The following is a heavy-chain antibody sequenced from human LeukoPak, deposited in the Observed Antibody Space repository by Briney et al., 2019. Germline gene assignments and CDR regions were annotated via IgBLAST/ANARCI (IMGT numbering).Heavy chain of an antibody. V-gene: IGHV4-59*07. J-gene: IGHJ3*02. CDR3: ARGYYDSRGYSNAFDI. Sequence: SDTLSLTCSVSGASMTSSYWSCIRQPPGGGGVWIGYVYYSGNTNYNPSLKSRVTLSVDMSKNQFSLKLNSVTGADTAIYYCARGYYDSRGYSNAFDIWGQGTMVTVSS. CDR1: GASMTSSY. CDR2: VYYSGNT. D-gene: IGHD3-22*01.